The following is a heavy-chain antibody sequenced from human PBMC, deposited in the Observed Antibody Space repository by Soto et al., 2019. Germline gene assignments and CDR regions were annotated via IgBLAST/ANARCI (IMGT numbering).Heavy chain of an antibody. J-gene: IGHJ3*02. V-gene: IGHV4-34*01. CDR3: ARGGSNDWQVAFDI. CDR1: GGSFSTYY. D-gene: IGHD3-9*01. CDR2: INHNGNN. Sequence: SETLSLTCVVSGGSFSTYYYSWIRQSPGKGLEWIGEINHNGNNNYSPSLKSQVTMSLDTSKNQFSLKLTSVTAADTAVYYCARGGSNDWQVAFDIWGQGTMVTVSS.